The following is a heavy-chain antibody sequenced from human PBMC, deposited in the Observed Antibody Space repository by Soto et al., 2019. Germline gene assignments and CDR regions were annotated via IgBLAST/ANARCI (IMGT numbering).Heavy chain of an antibody. CDR3: EKDYQNYYVSRVYYP. Sequence: GGSLRLSCAASGFTFSSYAMSWVRQAPGKGLEWVSAISGSGGSTYYADSVKGRFTISRDNSKNTLYLQMNSLRAEDTAVYYCEKDYQNYYVSRVYYPWGQGTLVTVSS. D-gene: IGHD3-22*01. CDR1: GFTFSSYA. V-gene: IGHV3-23*01. CDR2: ISGSGGST. J-gene: IGHJ5*02.